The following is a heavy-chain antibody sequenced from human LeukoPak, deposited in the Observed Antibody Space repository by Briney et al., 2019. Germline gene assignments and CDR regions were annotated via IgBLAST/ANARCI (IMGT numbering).Heavy chain of an antibody. D-gene: IGHD6-19*01. J-gene: IGHJ6*02. Sequence: ASVKVSCKASGYTFTSYGISWVRQAPGQGLEWMGWISAYNGNTNYAQKLQGRVTMTTDTSTSTAYMELRSLRSDDTAVYYCARDLKIRNSSLGGMDVWGQGTTVTVSS. CDR3: ARDLKIRNSSLGGMDV. CDR1: GYTFTSYG. V-gene: IGHV1-18*01. CDR2: ISAYNGNT.